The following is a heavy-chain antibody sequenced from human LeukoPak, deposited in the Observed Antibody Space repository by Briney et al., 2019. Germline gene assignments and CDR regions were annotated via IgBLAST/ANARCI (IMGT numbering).Heavy chain of an antibody. CDR1: GGSISSGGHY. V-gene: IGHV4-61*02. CDR3: ARCTSTSCYNFDY. Sequence: SQTLSLTCTVSGGSISSGGHYWSWIRQPAGKGLEYLGRISSTGSTNYNPSLRSRVTISADTSKNHFSLKLTSVTAADTAVYYCARCTSTSCYNFDYWGQGTLLTVSS. J-gene: IGHJ4*02. D-gene: IGHD2-2*02. CDR2: ISSTGST.